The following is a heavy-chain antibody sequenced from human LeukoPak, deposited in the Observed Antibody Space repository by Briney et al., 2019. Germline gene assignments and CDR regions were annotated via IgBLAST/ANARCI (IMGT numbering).Heavy chain of an antibody. Sequence: PGGSLRLSCAASGFSFSNYDMHWVRQAPGKGLEWVAVIWYDGSNKYYADSVKGRFTISRDNSKNTLYLQMNSLRVEDTAVYHCAKDLPKYGSGTRGGFDYWGQGTLVTVSS. D-gene: IGHD3-10*01. CDR1: GFSFSNYD. J-gene: IGHJ4*02. CDR2: IWYDGSNK. CDR3: AKDLPKYGSGTRGGFDY. V-gene: IGHV3-33*06.